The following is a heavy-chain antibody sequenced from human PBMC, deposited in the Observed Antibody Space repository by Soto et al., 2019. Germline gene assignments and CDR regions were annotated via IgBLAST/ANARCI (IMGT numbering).Heavy chain of an antibody. CDR3: ARALLNYDFWSGYYTGMDV. CDR2: IGTAGDT. Sequence: GGSLRLSCAASGFTFSSYDMHWVRQATGKGLEWVSAIGTAGDTYYPGSVKGRFTISRENAKNSLYLQMNSLRAGDTAVYYCARALLNYDFWSGYYTGMDVWGKGTTVTV. J-gene: IGHJ6*03. V-gene: IGHV3-13*01. D-gene: IGHD3-3*01. CDR1: GFTFSSYD.